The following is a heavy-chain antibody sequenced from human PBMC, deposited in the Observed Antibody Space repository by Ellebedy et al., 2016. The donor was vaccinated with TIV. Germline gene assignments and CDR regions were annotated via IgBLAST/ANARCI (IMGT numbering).Heavy chain of an antibody. Sequence: GGSLRLSCAASGFSFSNHGMHWVRQAPGRGLEWVAVISFDGSDKFYIDSVKGRFIISRDPSKKTLYLQMNSLRAEDTALYYCAKDGGSGYDFEIDYWGQGTQVTVSS. V-gene: IGHV3-30*18. CDR1: GFSFSNHG. CDR3: AKDGGSGYDFEIDY. D-gene: IGHD5-12*01. CDR2: ISFDGSDK. J-gene: IGHJ4*02.